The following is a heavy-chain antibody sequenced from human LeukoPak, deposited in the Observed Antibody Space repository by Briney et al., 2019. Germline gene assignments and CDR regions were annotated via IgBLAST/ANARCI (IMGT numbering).Heavy chain of an antibody. CDR3: ARGVDL. J-gene: IGHJ2*01. V-gene: IGHV4-34*01. CDR2: INYSGSS. CDR1: SGSLSGYY. Sequence: PSETLSLTCGVSSGSLSGYYWRWIRQPPGGGLEWIGEINYSGSSNYNPSLKSRVTISGDTSKKQFSLNLTSVTAADTGVYYCARGVDLWGRGTPVTVSS.